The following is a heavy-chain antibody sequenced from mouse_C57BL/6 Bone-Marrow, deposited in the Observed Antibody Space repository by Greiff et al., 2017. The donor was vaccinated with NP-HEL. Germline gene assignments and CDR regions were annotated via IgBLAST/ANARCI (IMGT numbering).Heavy chain of an antibody. CDR1: GFTFTDYY. V-gene: IGHV7-3*01. D-gene: IGHD1-1*01. J-gene: IGHJ3*01. CDR2: IRNKANGYTT. Sequence: EVQLQESGGGLVQPGGSLSLSCAASGFTFTDYYMSWVRQPPGKALEWLGFIRNKANGYTTEYSASVKGRFTISRDNSQSILYLQMNALRAEDSATYYCARSYGSSWAWFAYWGQGTLVTVSA. CDR3: ARSYGSSWAWFAY.